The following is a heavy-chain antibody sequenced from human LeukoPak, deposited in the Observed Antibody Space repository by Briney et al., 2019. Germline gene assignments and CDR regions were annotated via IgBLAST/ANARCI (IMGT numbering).Heavy chain of an antibody. CDR1: GFPFSSYW. CDR3: ARYTWSGSYYFDY. CDR2: IKQDGGET. J-gene: IGHJ4*02. V-gene: IGHV3-7*01. D-gene: IGHD1-26*01. Sequence: GGSLRLSCAASGFPFSSYWMAWVRQAPGKGLEWVASIKQDGGETFYVDSVKGRFTISRDNARNSLYLQMNSLRAEDTAVYYCARYTWSGSYYFDYWGQGTLVTVSS.